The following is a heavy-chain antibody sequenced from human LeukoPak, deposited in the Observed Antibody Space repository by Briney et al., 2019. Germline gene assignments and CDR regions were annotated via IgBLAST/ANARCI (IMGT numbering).Heavy chain of an antibody. V-gene: IGHV4-39*07. CDR3: ARSYSSSWYRGTDAFDI. Sequence: SETLSLTCAVSGDSISSSSYYWGWIRQPPGKGLEWIGNIYYSGSTYYNPSLKSRITISVDRSKNQFSLKLSSVTAADTAVYYCARSYSSSWYRGTDAFDIWGQGTMVTVSS. J-gene: IGHJ3*02. CDR1: GDSISSSSYY. CDR2: IYYSGST. D-gene: IGHD6-13*01.